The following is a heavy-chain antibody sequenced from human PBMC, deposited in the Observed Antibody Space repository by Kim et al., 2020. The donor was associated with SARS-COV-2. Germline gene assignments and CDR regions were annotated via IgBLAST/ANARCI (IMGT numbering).Heavy chain of an antibody. D-gene: IGHD3-3*01. J-gene: IGHJ4*02. CDR1: GFMFDVFG. V-gene: IGHV3-33*08. CDR2: IGHDGSFH. CDR3: ARDLEMGRYFDY. Sequence: GGSLRLSCEASGFMFDVFGMHWVRQAPGKGLEWVATIGHDGSFHEYGDSVKDRFTISRDNSKNALYLQMNSLRGEDTAVYYCARDLEMGRYFDYWGQGTLVTVSS.